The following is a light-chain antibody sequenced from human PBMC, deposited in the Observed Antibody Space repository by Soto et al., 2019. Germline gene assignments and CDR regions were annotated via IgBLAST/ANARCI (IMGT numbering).Light chain of an antibody. J-gene: IGLJ2*01. Sequence: QSALTQPPSASGSPGQSVTISCTGTSSDVGGYNYVSWYQQHPGKVPKLMIYEVSKRPSGVPDRFSGSKSGNTASLTVSGLQTEDKADYYCSSYAGGDSLLFGRGTKLTVL. CDR2: EVS. CDR3: SSYAGGDSLL. V-gene: IGLV2-8*01. CDR1: SSDVGGYNY.